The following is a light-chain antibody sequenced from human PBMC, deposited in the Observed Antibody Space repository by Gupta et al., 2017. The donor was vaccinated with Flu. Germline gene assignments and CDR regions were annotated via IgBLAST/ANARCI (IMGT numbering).Light chain of an antibody. Sequence: VLTQAAATLSQSPGERATLSCRASQSVSSYLAWYQQKPGQAPRLLIYYASNRATGIPARFSGSGSGTDFTLTISSLVPEDFAVYYCQQRSNWYSFGQGTKLEIK. J-gene: IGKJ2*03. CDR2: YAS. CDR3: QQRSNWYS. V-gene: IGKV3-11*01. CDR1: QSVSSY.